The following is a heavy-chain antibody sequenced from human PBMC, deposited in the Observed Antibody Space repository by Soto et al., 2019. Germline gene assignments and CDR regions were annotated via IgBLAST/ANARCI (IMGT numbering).Heavy chain of an antibody. D-gene: IGHD3-16*01. V-gene: IGHV4-61*01. J-gene: IGHJ6*02. Sequence: QVQLQESGPGLVKPSETLSLTCTVSGGSVSSGSYYWSWIRQPPGKGLEWIGYIYYSGSTHYNPSLKRPVTISVASSNYHFSLQLSSVTAADTAVYYCARELAWGSHYYGMHVWVQGTPVTVSS. CDR2: IYYSGST. CDR1: GGSVSSGSYY. CDR3: ARELAWGSHYYGMHV.